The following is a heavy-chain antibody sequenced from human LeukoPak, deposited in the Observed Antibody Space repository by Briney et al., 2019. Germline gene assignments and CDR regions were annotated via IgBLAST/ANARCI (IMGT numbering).Heavy chain of an antibody. CDR1: GFPFTDAW. CDR3: SWVSGPFNHVLDY. V-gene: IGHV3-15*01. CDR2: IKSKGGGGTA. Sequence: GGSLRLSCAASGFPFTDAWMTWVRQAPGKGLGWVGRIKSKGGGGTADYAAPVKGRFTISRDDTKNMIYLQMNSLKTEDTALYYCSWVSGPFNHVLDYWGRGTLVTVP. J-gene: IGHJ4*02. D-gene: IGHD3-10*01.